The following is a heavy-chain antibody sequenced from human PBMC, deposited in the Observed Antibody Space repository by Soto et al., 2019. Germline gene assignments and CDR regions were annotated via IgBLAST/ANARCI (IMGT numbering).Heavy chain of an antibody. J-gene: IGHJ6*02. CDR1: GYTFTGYY. CDR3: ARDYGVTYYDFWSGYLSGMDV. CDR2: INPNSGGT. V-gene: IGHV1-2*02. D-gene: IGHD3-3*01. Sequence: ASVKVSCKASGYTFTGYYMHWVRQAPGQGHEWMGWINPNSGGTNYAQKFQGRVTMTRDTSISTAYMELSRLRSDDTAVYYCARDYGVTYYDFWSGYLSGMDVWGQGTTVTVSS.